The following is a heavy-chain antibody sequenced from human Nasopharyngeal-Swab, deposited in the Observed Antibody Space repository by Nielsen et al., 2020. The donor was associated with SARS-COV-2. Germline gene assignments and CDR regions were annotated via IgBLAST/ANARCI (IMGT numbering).Heavy chain of an antibody. CDR2: IYYNGNT. CDR3: VRSSSWYYFDY. V-gene: IGHV4-39*01. J-gene: IGHJ4*02. Sequence: GSLRLSCTVSGDSIAYSTFYWGWIRQPPGKGLEWIGNIYYNGNTYQNPSLKSRLTISVDKSKNQFSLRLSSVTAADTAVYYCVRSSSWYYFDYWAQGTQVTVSS. D-gene: IGHD6-13*01. CDR1: GDSIAYSTFY.